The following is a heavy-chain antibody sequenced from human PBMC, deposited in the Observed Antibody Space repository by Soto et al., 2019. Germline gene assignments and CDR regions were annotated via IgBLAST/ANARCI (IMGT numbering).Heavy chain of an antibody. V-gene: IGHV4-31*03. CDR2: IYYCGST. CDR1: GGSISSGGYY. Sequence: QVQLQESGPGLVKPSQTLSLTCTVSGGSISSGGYYWSLIRQHPGKGLEWIGYIYYCGSTYYNPSPNSRGTISVYTSKNQFSLKLSSVTAADTAVYYCARSTPNYYGSGSYDVIDYWGQGTLFTVYS. J-gene: IGHJ4*02. D-gene: IGHD3-10*01. CDR3: ARSTPNYYGSGSYDVIDY.